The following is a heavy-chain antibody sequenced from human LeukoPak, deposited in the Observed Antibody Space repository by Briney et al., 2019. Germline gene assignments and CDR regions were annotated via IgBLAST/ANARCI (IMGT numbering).Heavy chain of an antibody. D-gene: IGHD3-10*01. CDR1: GFTFNSHA. CDR3: ARDFPGIGRGTFDF. CDR2: TSSDGSHK. V-gene: IGHV3-30-3*01. Sequence: GGSLRLSCEASGFTFNSHAMHWVRQAPGKGLEWVAVTSSDGSHKYYMGSVEGRFTISRDNSKNTLSLQMNSLRVDDTAVYYCARDFPGIGRGTFDFWGQGTIIIVSS. J-gene: IGHJ3*01.